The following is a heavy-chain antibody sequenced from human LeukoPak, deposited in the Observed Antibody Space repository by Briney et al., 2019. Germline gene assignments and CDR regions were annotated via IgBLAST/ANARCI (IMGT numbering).Heavy chain of an antibody. CDR1: GYTFTHEW. CDR2: IYPRDSDT. D-gene: IGHD3-10*01. CDR3: ARHSDVIGAI. J-gene: IGHJ4*02. Sequence: GESLRLSCKASGYTFTHEWIGWVRQMSGNGLEWMGIIYPRDSDTIYSPSFQGHVTISADTSINTAYLEWSSLEASDTAIYYCARHSDVIGAIWGQGTLVTVSS. V-gene: IGHV5-51*01.